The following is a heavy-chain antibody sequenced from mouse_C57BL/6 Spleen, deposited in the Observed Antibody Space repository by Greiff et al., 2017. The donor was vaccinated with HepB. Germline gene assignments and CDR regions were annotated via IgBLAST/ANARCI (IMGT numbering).Heavy chain of an antibody. CDR2: ISYDGSN. CDR3: ARERELGNWYFDV. Sequence: EVQLVESGPGLVKPSQSLSLTCSVTGYSITSGYYWNWIRQFPGNKLECMGYISYDGSNNYNPSLKNRSSITRDTSKNQVFLKLNSVTTEDTATYYCARERELGNWYFDVWGTGTTVTVSS. CDR1: GYSITSGYY. D-gene: IGHD2-14*01. J-gene: IGHJ1*03. V-gene: IGHV3-6*01.